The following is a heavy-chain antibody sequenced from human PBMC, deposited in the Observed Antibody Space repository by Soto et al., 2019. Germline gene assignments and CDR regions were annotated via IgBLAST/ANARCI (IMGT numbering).Heavy chain of an antibody. V-gene: IGHV1-18*01. CDR2: ISAYNGNT. CDR3: ARERKVRGVNIQPIHERFDD. Sequence: QVQLVQSGAEVKKPGASVKISCKASGYTFTSYGISWVRQAPGQGLEWMGWISAYNGNTNYAQKLQGRVTLNTDISTSTSCMERGRLRSDDTAVYYCARERKVRGVNIQPIHERFDDWGQGTLDTVAS. J-gene: IGHJ4*02. CDR1: GYTFTSYG. D-gene: IGHD3-10*01.